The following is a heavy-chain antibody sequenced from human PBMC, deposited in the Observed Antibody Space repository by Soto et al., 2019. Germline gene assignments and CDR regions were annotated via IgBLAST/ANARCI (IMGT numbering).Heavy chain of an antibody. Sequence: NPSETLSLTCAVSGGSISSGGYSWSWIQQPPGKGLEWIGYIYHSGSTYYNPSLKSRVTISVDRSENQFSLKLSSVTAADTAVYYCARGGHYYGSGSYYYGMDVWGQGTTVTVSS. CDR1: GGSISSGGYS. CDR3: ARGGHYYGSGSYYYGMDV. D-gene: IGHD3-10*01. J-gene: IGHJ6*02. CDR2: IYHSGST. V-gene: IGHV4-30-2*01.